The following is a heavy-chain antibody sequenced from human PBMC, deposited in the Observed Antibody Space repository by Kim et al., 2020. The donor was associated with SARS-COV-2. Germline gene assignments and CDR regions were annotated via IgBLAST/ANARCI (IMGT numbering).Heavy chain of an antibody. CDR3: ARQRGVGSWSFDY. CDR2: IYYSGTT. J-gene: IGHJ4*02. Sequence: SETLSLTCTVSGDSIITSSYYWGWIRQPPGKGLEWIGSIYYSGTTYYNTSLKSRAAMSVDKSKNKFPLRLSTMTAADRAVYYCARQRGVGSWSFDYWGQGTMVNVSS. CDR1: GDSIITSSYY. D-gene: IGHD3-3*01. V-gene: IGHV4-39*01.